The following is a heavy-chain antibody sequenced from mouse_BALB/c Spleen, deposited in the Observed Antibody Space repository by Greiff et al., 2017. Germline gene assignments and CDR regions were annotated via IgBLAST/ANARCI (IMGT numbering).Heavy chain of an antibody. CDR3: ARSGIYYGNFDY. V-gene: IGHV3-2*02. CDR2: ISYSGST. J-gene: IGHJ2*01. CDR1: GYSITSDYA. D-gene: IGHD2-1*01. Sequence: EVKLEESGPGLVKPSQSLSLTCTVTGYSITSDYAWNWIRQFPGNKLEWMGYISYSGSTSYNPSLKSRISITRDTSKNQFFLQLNSVTTEDTATYYCARSGIYYGNFDYWGQGTTLTVSS.